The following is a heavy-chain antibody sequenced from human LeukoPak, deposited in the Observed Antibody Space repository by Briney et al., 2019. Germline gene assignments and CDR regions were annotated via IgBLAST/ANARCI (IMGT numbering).Heavy chain of an antibody. CDR2: IKQDGSEK. D-gene: IGHD3-22*01. CDR1: GFAFGNYW. J-gene: IGHJ4*02. V-gene: IGHV3-7*03. Sequence: GGSLRLSCAASGFAFGNYWMSWVRQAPGKGLEWVANIKQDGSEKYYVDSVKGRFTISRDNAENSLSLQMNSLRAEDTAVYYCESAGGDSRSPLPFYYWGQGTLVTVSS. CDR3: ESAGGDSRSPLPFYY.